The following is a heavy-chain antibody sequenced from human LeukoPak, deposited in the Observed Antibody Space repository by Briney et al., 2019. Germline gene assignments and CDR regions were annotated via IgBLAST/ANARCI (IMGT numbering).Heavy chain of an antibody. J-gene: IGHJ5*01. Sequence: SETLSLTCTVSGDSISSSTYYCAWIRQPPRKGLEWVGGIYFSGSTYYNPSLRSRVIISVDTSKNQFSLKVSSVTAADTAVYYCATQDGRYCGGTTCRNLNWFDSWGQGTLVTVSS. V-gene: IGHV4-39*01. CDR3: ATQDGRYCGGTTCRNLNWFDS. CDR2: IYFSGST. D-gene: IGHD2-2*01. CDR1: GDSISSSTYY.